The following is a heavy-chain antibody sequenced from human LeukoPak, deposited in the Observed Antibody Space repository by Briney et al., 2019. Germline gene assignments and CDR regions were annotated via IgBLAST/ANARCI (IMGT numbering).Heavy chain of an antibody. J-gene: IGHJ3*02. Sequence: PGGSLRLSCAASGFTFSSYWMSWVRQAPGKGLEWVANIKQDGSEKYYVDSVKGRFTISRDNAKNSLYLQMNSLRAEDTAVYYCARDGARYSGSDLDAFDIWGQGTMVTVSS. CDR1: GFTFSSYW. CDR2: IKQDGSEK. V-gene: IGHV3-7*01. D-gene: IGHD5-12*01. CDR3: ARDGARYSGSDLDAFDI.